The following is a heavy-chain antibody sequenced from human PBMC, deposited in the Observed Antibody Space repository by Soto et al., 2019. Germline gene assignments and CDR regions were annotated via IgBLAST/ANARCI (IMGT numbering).Heavy chain of an antibody. J-gene: IGHJ4*02. Sequence: SETLSLTCTVSGGSISSGGYYWSWIRQHPGKGLEWIGYTFYSGSTNYNPSLKSRVIISLDTSKNQFSLKLSSVTVADTAVYYCARNHPYYFDSSGHYYIDYWGQGTLVTVSS. CDR1: GGSISSGGYY. D-gene: IGHD3-22*01. V-gene: IGHV4-31*03. CDR3: ARNHPYYFDSSGHYYIDY. CDR2: TFYSGST.